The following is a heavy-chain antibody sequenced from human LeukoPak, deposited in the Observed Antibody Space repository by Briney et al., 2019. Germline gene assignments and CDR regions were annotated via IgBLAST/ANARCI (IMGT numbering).Heavy chain of an antibody. CDR1: GYTLTGLS. J-gene: IGHJ6*03. Sequence: ASVKVSCKVSGYTLTGLSMHWVRQAPGKGLEWMGGFDPEDGETIYAQKFQGRVTMTEDTSTDTAYMELSSLRSEDTAVYYCATLVATIQPYYYYYYMDVWGKGTTVTVSS. CDR3: ATLVATIQPYYYYYYMDV. D-gene: IGHD5-12*01. V-gene: IGHV1-24*01. CDR2: FDPEDGET.